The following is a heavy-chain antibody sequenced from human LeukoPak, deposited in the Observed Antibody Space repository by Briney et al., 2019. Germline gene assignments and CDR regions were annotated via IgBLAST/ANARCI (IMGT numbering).Heavy chain of an antibody. CDR3: AASYSTSWPEIDY. CDR1: GGSITTYY. CDR2: VYYSGST. D-gene: IGHD6-13*01. J-gene: IGHJ4*02. Sequence: SGTLSLTCTVSGGSITTYYWNWIRQPPGKGLEWIGTVYYSGSTYYNPSLESRVTLFVDTSKNQFSLKLSSVTAADTAVYYCAASYSTSWPEIDYWGQGTLVTVSS. V-gene: IGHV4-59*04.